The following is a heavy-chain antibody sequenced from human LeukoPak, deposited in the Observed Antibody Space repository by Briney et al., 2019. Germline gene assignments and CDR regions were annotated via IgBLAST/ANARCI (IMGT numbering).Heavy chain of an antibody. J-gene: IGHJ4*02. Sequence: GGSLRLSCAASGFTFSSYEMNWVRQAPGKGLEWVSYISSSGSTIYYADSVKGRFTISRDNAKNSLYLQMNSLRAEDTAVYYCATGVVAATLLHYWGQGTLVTVSS. D-gene: IGHD2-15*01. CDR2: ISSSGSTI. CDR1: GFTFSSYE. CDR3: ATGVVAATLLHY. V-gene: IGHV3-48*03.